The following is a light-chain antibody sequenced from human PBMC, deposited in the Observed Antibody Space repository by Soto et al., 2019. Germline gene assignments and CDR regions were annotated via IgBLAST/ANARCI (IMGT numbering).Light chain of an antibody. CDR1: QSVSSN. Sequence: EIVMTQSPATLSVSPGARATLSCRASQSVSSNLAWYQQKPGQAPRLLIYGASTRATGIPARFSGSGSGTEFTLTISSLQSEDFAVYYCQQYNNWLPTFGQGTKVEIK. CDR3: QQYNNWLPT. V-gene: IGKV3-15*01. CDR2: GAS. J-gene: IGKJ1*01.